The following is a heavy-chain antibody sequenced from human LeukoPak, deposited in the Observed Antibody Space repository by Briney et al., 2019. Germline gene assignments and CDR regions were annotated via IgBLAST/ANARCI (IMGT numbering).Heavy chain of an antibody. J-gene: IGHJ4*02. CDR1: GYSISSGYY. Sequence: SETLSLTCTVSGYSISSGYYWGWIRQPPGKGLEWIGSIYHSGSTYYKSSLKSRVTISVDKSKNQFSLKLSSVTAADTAVYYCARDPYYDSSGYAGFDYWGQGTLVTVSS. V-gene: IGHV4-38-2*02. CDR3: ARDPYYDSSGYAGFDY. CDR2: IYHSGST. D-gene: IGHD3-22*01.